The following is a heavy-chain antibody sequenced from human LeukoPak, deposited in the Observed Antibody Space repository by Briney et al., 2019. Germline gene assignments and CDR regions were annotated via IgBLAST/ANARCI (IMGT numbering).Heavy chain of an antibody. CDR1: GFTFSSYW. CDR3: ARGSGSYRARGYMDV. CDR2: IKQDGSEK. J-gene: IGHJ6*03. D-gene: IGHD3-10*01. V-gene: IGHV3-7*01. Sequence: GGSLRLSCAASGFTFSSYWMSWVRQAPGKGLEWVTNIKQDGSEKYYVDSVKGRFTISRDNAKNSLYLQMNSLRAGDTAVYYCARGSGSYRARGYMDVWGKGTTVTISS.